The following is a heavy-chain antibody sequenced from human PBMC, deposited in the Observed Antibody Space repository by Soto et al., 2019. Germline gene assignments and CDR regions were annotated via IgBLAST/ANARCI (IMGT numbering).Heavy chain of an antibody. Sequence: LVMLCLTWTVAGGSISSSSYYWGWIRQPPGKGLEWIGSIYYTGITHYNPSLKSRATISIDTSKNQFSLNLNSVTATDTAVYYCARPARQDTVAGNYWGQGTLVTVSS. J-gene: IGHJ4*02. D-gene: IGHD6-19*01. CDR2: IYYTGIT. V-gene: IGHV4-39*01. CDR3: ARPARQDTVAGNY. CDR1: GGSISSSSYY.